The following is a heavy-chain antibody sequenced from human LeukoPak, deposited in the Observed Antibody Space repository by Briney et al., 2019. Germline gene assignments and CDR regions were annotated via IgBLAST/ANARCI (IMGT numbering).Heavy chain of an antibody. Sequence: GGTLRLSCAASGFTFSSYGMSWVRQAPGKGLEWVSAISGSGGSTYYADSVKGRFTISRDNAKNSLYLQVNSLRAEDTALYYCAKAIAVAGTSEDYWGQGTLVTVSS. V-gene: IGHV3-23*01. J-gene: IGHJ4*02. CDR3: AKAIAVAGTSEDY. D-gene: IGHD6-19*01. CDR2: ISGSGGST. CDR1: GFTFSSYG.